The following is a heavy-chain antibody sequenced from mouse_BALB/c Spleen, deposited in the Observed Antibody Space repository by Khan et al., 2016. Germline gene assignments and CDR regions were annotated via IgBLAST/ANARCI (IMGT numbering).Heavy chain of an antibody. CDR2: IWGDGST. J-gene: IGHJ3*01. V-gene: IGHV2-6-7*01. CDR1: GFSLTGFS. CDR3: ASYYDYDGGFAY. Sequence: VQLQESGPGLVAPSQSLSITCTVSGFSLTGFSVNWVRQPPGKALEWLGMIWGDGSTDYNSALKSRLSFNRDDSKSQVFLKMNSLQTDDTARYFSASYYDYDGGFAYWGQGTLVTVSA. D-gene: IGHD2-4*01.